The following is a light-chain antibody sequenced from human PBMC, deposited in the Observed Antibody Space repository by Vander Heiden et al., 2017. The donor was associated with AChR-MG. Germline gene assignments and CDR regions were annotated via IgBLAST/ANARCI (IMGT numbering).Light chain of an antibody. CDR3: CSFVGTSVI. J-gene: IGLJ2*01. V-gene: IGLV2-23*01. CDR2: EDT. CDR1: SSDVGSSYL. Sequence: QSALTQPASVSGSPGQSITISCTGPSSDVGSSYLVSWYQHHPGKAPTAMIYEDTKRPSGVSNRFSGSKSGNTASLTISGLQAEDEADYYCCSFVGTSVIFGGGTKLTVL.